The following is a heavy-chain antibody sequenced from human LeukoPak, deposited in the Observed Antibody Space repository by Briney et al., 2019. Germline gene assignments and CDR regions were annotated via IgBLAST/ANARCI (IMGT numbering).Heavy chain of an antibody. Sequence: SETLSLTCTVSGGSIRSSSYYWGWIRQPPGKGLEWIGSIYYSGSTYYNASLKGRGTISVDTSKNQFSLKLNSATAADTAVYFCARQVVAVAGTGYFDYWGQGTLVTVSS. D-gene: IGHD6-19*01. J-gene: IGHJ4*02. CDR3: ARQVVAVAGTGYFDY. CDR1: GGSIRSSSYY. CDR2: IYYSGST. V-gene: IGHV4-39*01.